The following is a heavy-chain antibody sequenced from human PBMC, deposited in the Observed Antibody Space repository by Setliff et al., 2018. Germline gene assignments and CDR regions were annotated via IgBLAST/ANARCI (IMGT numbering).Heavy chain of an antibody. Sequence: PGESLKISCKASGYIFTNYWIGWVRQMPGKGLEWMGVIYPGDSDTRYSPSFQGQVTISADKSINTAYLQWSSLKASDTAIYYCARGRRDGYKGGFDPWGQGTLVTVSS. CDR1: GYIFTNYW. D-gene: IGHD5-12*01. CDR3: ARGRRDGYKGGFDP. CDR2: IYPGDSDT. V-gene: IGHV5-51*01. J-gene: IGHJ5*02.